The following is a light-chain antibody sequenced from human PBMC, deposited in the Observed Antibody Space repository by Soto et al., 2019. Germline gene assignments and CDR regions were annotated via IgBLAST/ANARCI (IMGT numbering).Light chain of an antibody. CDR2: EVS. V-gene: IGLV2-8*01. CDR1: SSDVGGYNY. CDR3: SSYAGSNYV. Sequence: QSALTQPPSASGSPGQSVTISCTGTSSDVGGYNYVSWYQQHPGKAPKLMIYEVSKRPSGVPDRFSGSKSGNTASLTVSGLQAEDEAEYYCSSYAGSNYVFGTGTKLTVL. J-gene: IGLJ1*01.